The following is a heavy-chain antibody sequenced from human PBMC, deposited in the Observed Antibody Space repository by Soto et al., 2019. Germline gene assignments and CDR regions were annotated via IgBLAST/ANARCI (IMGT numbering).Heavy chain of an antibody. Sequence: ASVKVSCKASGGTFSSYAISWVRQAPGQGLEWMGGIIPIFGTANYAQKFQGRVTITADESTSTAYMELSSLRSEDTAVYYCARDSAAMLSYDYYGMDVWGQGTTVTVS. CDR1: GGTFSSYA. CDR3: ARDSAAMLSYDYYGMDV. V-gene: IGHV1-69*13. J-gene: IGHJ6*02. D-gene: IGHD2-2*01. CDR2: IIPIFGTA.